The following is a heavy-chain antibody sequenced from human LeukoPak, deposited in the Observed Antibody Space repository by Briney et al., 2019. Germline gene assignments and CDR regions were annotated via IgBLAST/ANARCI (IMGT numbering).Heavy chain of an antibody. CDR3: ARVRATGAFDI. V-gene: IGHV4-34*01. CDR2: INHSGST. J-gene: IGHJ3*02. Sequence: SETLSLTCAVYGGSFSGYYWSWVRQPPGKGLEWIGEINHSGSTNYNPSLKSRVTISVDTSKNQFSLKLSSVTAADTAVYYCARVRATGAFDIWGQGTMVTVSS. D-gene: IGHD5-12*01. CDR1: GGSFSGYY.